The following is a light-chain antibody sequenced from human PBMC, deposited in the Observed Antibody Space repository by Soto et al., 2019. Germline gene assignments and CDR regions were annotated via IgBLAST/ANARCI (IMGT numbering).Light chain of an antibody. CDR3: QQDRSSVT. CDR2: GAS. J-gene: IGKJ1*01. V-gene: IGKV3-20*01. CDR1: QSVDTTF. Sequence: EIVLTQSPGSLSLSPGQRATLSCRASQSVDTTFFAGYQKKPGQAPRLLIYGASKRATGIPDRFSGSGSGTDVTLSISRLGPEELAVYYCQQDRSSVTFGEGTKVEIK.